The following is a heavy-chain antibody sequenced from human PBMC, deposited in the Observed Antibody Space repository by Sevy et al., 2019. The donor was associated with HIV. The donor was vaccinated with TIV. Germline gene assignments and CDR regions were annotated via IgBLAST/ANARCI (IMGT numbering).Heavy chain of an antibody. D-gene: IGHD2-2*02. CDR2: IKPNIGGK. CDR3: ALTPPAADVASWLYYFDY. J-gene: IGHJ4*02. Sequence: ASVKVSCQASRYTFSDHLIHWVRQAPGQGLAWMGWIKPNIGGKRLAPRFQGGVTLTRDGSISTAFMELTRLQSDDTAVYYCALTPPAADVASWLYYFDYWGQGTRVTVSS. CDR1: RYTFSDHL. V-gene: IGHV1-2*02.